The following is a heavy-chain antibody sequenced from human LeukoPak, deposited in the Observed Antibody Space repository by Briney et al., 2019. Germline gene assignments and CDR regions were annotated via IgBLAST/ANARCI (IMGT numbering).Heavy chain of an antibody. V-gene: IGHV3-21*01. Sequence: GGSLRLSCAASGFTFSSYSMNWVRQAPGKGLEWVSSISSSSSYIYYADSVKGRLTISRDNAKNSLYLQMNSLRAEDTAVYYCARDRQYQLRDAFDIWGQGTMVTVSS. CDR2: ISSSSSYI. J-gene: IGHJ3*02. D-gene: IGHD2-2*01. CDR3: ARDRQYQLRDAFDI. CDR1: GFTFSSYS.